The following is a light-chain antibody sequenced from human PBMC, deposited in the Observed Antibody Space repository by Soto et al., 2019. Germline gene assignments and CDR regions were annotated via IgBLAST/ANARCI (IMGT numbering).Light chain of an antibody. Sequence: QSALTQPASVSGSPGQSITISCTGTSGHVGTYNLVSWYQQHPGRAPKLIIFEVNKRPSGVSNRLSGSKSGNTASLAISGLQADDEADYHCCSYAGRSNVVCGGGTKLTVL. CDR1: SGHVGTYNL. J-gene: IGLJ2*01. CDR3: CSYAGRSNVV. CDR2: EVN. V-gene: IGLV2-23*02.